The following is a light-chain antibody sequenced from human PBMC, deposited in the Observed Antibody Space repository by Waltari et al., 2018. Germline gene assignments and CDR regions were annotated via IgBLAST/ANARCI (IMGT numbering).Light chain of an antibody. J-gene: IGKJ2*01. V-gene: IGKV2-29*02. CDR1: QSLLLSDGKTH. Sequence: EIVMTQTPLSLSVTPGQPASIPSESGQSLLLSDGKTHLFWHLQKPGQSPQLLMFEVSRRVSGVRDRFSGSGSGTTFTLKISRVEAEDVGVYYCMQGIHFPYTFGQGTKLESK. CDR3: MQGIHFPYT. CDR2: EVS.